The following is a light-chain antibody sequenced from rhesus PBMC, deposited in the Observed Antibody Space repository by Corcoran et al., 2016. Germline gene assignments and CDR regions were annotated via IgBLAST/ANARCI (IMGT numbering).Light chain of an antibody. CDR2: KAS. J-gene: IGKJ1*01. CDR3: QRYSSSPWT. V-gene: IGKV1-22*01. Sequence: DIQMTQSPSSLSASVGDTVTITCRASQSISSWLACYQQKPGKAPKLLSYKASTLQSGVPSRFSGSGSGTDFTLPISSLQSEDFATYSCQRYSSSPWTFVQGTKVEIK. CDR1: QSISSW.